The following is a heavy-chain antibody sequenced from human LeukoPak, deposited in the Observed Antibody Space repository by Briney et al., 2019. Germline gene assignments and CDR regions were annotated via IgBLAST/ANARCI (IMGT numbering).Heavy chain of an antibody. V-gene: IGHV1-69*13. CDR3: ASALFYSSSWYYYFDY. CDR1: GGTFSNYA. Sequence: SVKVSCTASGGTFSNYAISWVRQAPGQGLEWMGGIIPIFGTANYAQKFQGRVTITADESTSTAYMELSSLRSEDTAVYYCASALFYSSSWYYYFDYWGQGTLVTVSS. J-gene: IGHJ4*02. CDR2: IIPIFGTA. D-gene: IGHD6-13*01.